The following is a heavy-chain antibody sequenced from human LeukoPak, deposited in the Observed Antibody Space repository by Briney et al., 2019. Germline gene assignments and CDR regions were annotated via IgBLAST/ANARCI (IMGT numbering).Heavy chain of an antibody. CDR2: ISWNSGSI. D-gene: IGHD1-26*01. J-gene: IGHJ4*02. V-gene: IGHV3-9*01. CDR3: ARAIVGATMDY. Sequence: GRSLRLSCAASGFTFDDYAMHWVRQAPGKGLEWVSGISWNSGSIGYADSVKGRFTISRDNAKNSLYLQMNSLRAEDTAVYYCARAIVGATMDYWGQGTLVTVSS. CDR1: GFTFDDYA.